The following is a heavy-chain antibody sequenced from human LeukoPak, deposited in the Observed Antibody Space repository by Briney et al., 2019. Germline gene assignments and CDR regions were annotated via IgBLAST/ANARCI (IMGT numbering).Heavy chain of an antibody. CDR3: ARDLSGSYLGAFDI. D-gene: IGHD1-26*01. CDR2: IRSSSSYI. V-gene: IGHV3-21*01. J-gene: IGHJ3*02. CDR1: GFTFSSYS. Sequence: GGTLRLSCAASGFTFSSYSMNWVRQAPGKGLEWVSSIRSSSSYIYSADSLKGRFTISRDNAKNSLYLQMNSLRAEDTAVYYCARDLSGSYLGAFDIWGQGTMVTVSS.